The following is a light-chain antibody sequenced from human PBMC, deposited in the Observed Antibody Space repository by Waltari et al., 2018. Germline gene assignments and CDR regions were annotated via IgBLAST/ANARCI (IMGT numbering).Light chain of an antibody. Sequence: QSVLTQPPAASGTPGQRVTITCSGTTSNLAPNYVSWFQQLPGMAPRLLLYRDDQRPSGVPDRFSGFRSGTSASLAVSGLRSEDDGDYFCASWDDKLSGMIFGGGTKLTVL. J-gene: IGLJ2*01. V-gene: IGLV1-47*01. CDR3: ASWDDKLSGMI. CDR2: RDD. CDR1: TSNLAPNY.